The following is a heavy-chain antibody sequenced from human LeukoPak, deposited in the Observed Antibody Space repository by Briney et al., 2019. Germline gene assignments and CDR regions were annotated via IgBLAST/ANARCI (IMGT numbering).Heavy chain of an antibody. D-gene: IGHD2-15*01. CDR2: IYYSGST. Sequence: PSETLSLTCTVYGGSISSSSYYWGWIRQPPGKGLEWIGSIYYSGSTYYNPSLKSRVTISVDTSKNQFSLKLSSVTAADTAVYYCARHDYSVGDFDYWGQGTLVTVSS. J-gene: IGHJ4*02. CDR1: GGSISSSSYY. V-gene: IGHV4-39*01. CDR3: ARHDYSVGDFDY.